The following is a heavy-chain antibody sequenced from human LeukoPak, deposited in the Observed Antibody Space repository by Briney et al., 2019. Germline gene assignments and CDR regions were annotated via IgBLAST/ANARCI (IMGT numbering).Heavy chain of an antibody. V-gene: IGHV1-3*01. CDR1: GYTFTSYA. CDR3: ARVRAQTTVTLGY. Sequence: ASVKVSCKASGYTFTSYAMHWVRQAPGQRLEWMGWINAGNGNTKYSQKFQGRVTITRDTSASTAYMELSSLRSEDTAVYYCARVRAQTTVTLGYWGQGTLVTVSS. CDR2: INAGNGNT. D-gene: IGHD4-17*01. J-gene: IGHJ4*02.